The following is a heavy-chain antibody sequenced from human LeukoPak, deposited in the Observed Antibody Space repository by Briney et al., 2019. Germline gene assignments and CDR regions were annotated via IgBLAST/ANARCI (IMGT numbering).Heavy chain of an antibody. Sequence: PGRSLRLSCAASGFTFSSYGMHWVRQAPGKGLEWVAVIWCDGSNKYYADSVKGRFTISRDNSKNTLYLQMNSLRAEDTAVYYCARDRSGMDVWGQGTTVTVSS. V-gene: IGHV3-33*01. CDR3: ARDRSGMDV. J-gene: IGHJ6*02. CDR2: IWCDGSNK. CDR1: GFTFSSYG.